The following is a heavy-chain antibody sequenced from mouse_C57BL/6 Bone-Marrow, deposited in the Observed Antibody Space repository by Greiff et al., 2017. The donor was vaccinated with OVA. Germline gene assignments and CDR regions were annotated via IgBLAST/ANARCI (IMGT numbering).Heavy chain of an antibody. D-gene: IGHD1-1*01. J-gene: IGHJ4*01. CDR1: GYTFTSYW. CDR2: IHPSDSDT. V-gene: IGHV1-74*01. CDR3: AISYINNTMDY. Sequence: QVQLQQPGAELVKPGASVKVSCKASGYTFTSYWMHWVKQRPGQGLEWIGRIHPSDSDTNYSQKFKSMATLTVDKSSSTAYMQLRSLTSEDSAVYYCAISYINNTMDYWGQGTPVTVSS.